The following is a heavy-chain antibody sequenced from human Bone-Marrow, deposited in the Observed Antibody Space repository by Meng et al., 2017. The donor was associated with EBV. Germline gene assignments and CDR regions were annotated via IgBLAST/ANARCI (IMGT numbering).Heavy chain of an antibody. D-gene: IGHD4-17*01. CDR3: AKDRDYGDYGSGYFDY. V-gene: IGHV3-23*01. J-gene: IGHJ4*02. CDR2: ISGSGGST. CDR1: GFTFSSYA. Sequence: EXQLLEXXXGLVQPGXSLRLSXAASGFTFSSYAMSWVRQAPGKVLEWVSAISGSGGSTYYADSVKGRFTISRDNSKNTLYLQMNSLRAEDTAVYYCAKDRDYGDYGSGYFDYWGQGTLVTVSS.